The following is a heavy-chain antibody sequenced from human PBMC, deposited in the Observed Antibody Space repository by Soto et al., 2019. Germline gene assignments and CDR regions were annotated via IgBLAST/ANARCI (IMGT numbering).Heavy chain of an antibody. J-gene: IGHJ5*02. D-gene: IGHD3-10*01. CDR2: IYYSGST. CDR1: GGSISSYY. Sequence: SETLSLTCTVSGGSISSYYWSWIRQPPGKGLEWIGYIYYSGSTNYNPSLKSRVTISVDTSKTQFSLKLSSVTAADTAVYYCARARSYYYGSGESYWFAPWGQGTLAPVSS. CDR3: ARARSYYYGSGESYWFAP. V-gene: IGHV4-59*01.